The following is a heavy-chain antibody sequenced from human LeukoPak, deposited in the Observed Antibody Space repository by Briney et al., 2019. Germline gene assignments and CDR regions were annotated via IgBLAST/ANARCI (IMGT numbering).Heavy chain of an antibody. D-gene: IGHD5-24*01. CDR2: IWYDGTHK. V-gene: IGHV3-33*06. Sequence: PGRSLRLSCAASGFTFSSCGFHWVRQAPGKGLEWVAVIWYDGTHKYYADSVKGRLTISRDNSKNTVYLQMNSLRAEDTAVYYCVKDRGDGYRGFDCWGQGTLVTVPS. CDR1: GFTFSSCG. J-gene: IGHJ4*02. CDR3: VKDRGDGYRGFDC.